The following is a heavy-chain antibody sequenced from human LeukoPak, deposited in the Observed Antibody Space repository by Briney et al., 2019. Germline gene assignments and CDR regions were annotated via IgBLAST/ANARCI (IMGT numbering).Heavy chain of an antibody. CDR2: ISSSGSTI. J-gene: IGHJ4*02. V-gene: IGHV3-48*04. CDR1: GFTFSSYA. D-gene: IGHD3-22*01. Sequence: PGGSLRLSCAASGFTFSSYAMSWVRQAPGKGLEWVSYISSSGSTIYYADSVKGRFTISRDNAKNSLYLQMNSLRAEDTAVYFCARWYFDGSCYSLDNWGQGTLVTVSS. CDR3: ARWYFDGSCYSLDN.